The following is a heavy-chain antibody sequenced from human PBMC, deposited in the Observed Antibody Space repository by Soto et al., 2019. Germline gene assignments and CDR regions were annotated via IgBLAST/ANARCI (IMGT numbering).Heavy chain of an antibody. CDR2: INPNSGGT. CDR1: GYTFTGYY. J-gene: IGHJ6*02. Sequence: ASVKVSCKASGYTFTGYYMHWVRQAPGQGPEWMGWINPNSGGTNYAQKFQGWVTMTRDTSISTAYMELSRLRSDDTAVYYCARAPIAARPPHGSGMDVWGQGTTVTVSS. D-gene: IGHD6-6*01. CDR3: ARAPIAARPPHGSGMDV. V-gene: IGHV1-2*04.